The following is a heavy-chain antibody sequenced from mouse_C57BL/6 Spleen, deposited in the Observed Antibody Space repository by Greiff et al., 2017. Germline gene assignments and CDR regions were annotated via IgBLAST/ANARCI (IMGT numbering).Heavy chain of an antibody. CDR2: IDPEDGDT. D-gene: IGHD1-1*01. CDR3: AREDYGSSSWYAY. Sequence: VQLLQSGAELVKPGASVKLSCTASGFNIKDYYMHWVKQRPEQGLEWIGRIDPEDGDTKYAPKFQGKATITADTSSNTAYLQLSSLTSEDTTVYYCAREDYGSSSWYAYWGQGTLVTVSA. J-gene: IGHJ3*01. V-gene: IGHV14-2*01. CDR1: GFNIKDYY.